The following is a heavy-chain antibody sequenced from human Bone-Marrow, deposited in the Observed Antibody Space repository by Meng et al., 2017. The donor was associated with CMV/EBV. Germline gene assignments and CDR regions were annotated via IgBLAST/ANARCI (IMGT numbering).Heavy chain of an antibody. J-gene: IGHJ4*02. CDR2: ISSDGSST. CDR3: AREYRLNYDSCGFDF. D-gene: IGHD3-22*01. Sequence: GESLKISCAASGFTFNTYWMHWVRQAPGKGLVWVSRISSDGSSTSYADSVKGRFTISRDNAKNTLYLQMNSLTAEDTAVYYCAREYRLNYDSCGFDFWGQGTLVTVSS. V-gene: IGHV3-74*01. CDR1: GFTFNTYW.